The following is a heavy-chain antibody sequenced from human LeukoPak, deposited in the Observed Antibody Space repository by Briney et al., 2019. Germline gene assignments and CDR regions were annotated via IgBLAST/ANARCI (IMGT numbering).Heavy chain of an antibody. CDR1: GFTFSSYS. CDR2: ISSSSTYM. V-gene: IGHV3-21*01. J-gene: IGHJ4*02. Sequence: GASLRLSCAASGFTFSSYSMNWVRQAPGKRLEWVSSISSSSTYMYHTDSVKGRFTISRDNANTSLYLQMNSLRDEDTAVYYCAREGNYGGPYFDYWGQGTLVTV. CDR3: AREGNYGGPYFDY. D-gene: IGHD4-23*01.